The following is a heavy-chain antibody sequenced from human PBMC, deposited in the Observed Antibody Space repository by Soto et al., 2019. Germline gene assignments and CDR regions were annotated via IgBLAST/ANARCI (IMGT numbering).Heavy chain of an antibody. D-gene: IGHD3-3*01. V-gene: IGHV3-53*01. CDR2: IYSGGST. J-gene: IGHJ5*02. CDR3: ARNPHEVWSGYSNWFDP. CDR1: GFTVSSNY. Sequence: GGSLRLSCAASGFTVSSNYMSWVRQAPGKGLEWVSVIYSGGSTYYADSVKGRFTISRDNSKNTLYLQMNSLRAEDTAVYYCARNPHEVWSGYSNWFDPWGQGTLVTVSS.